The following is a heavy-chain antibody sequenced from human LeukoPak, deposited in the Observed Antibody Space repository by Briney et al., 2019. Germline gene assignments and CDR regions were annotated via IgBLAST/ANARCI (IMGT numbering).Heavy chain of an antibody. CDR3: AREGDYDILTGPGFDS. Sequence: PSEALSLTCAVYGGSFIGYSWTWIRQSPGKGREWIGEMNHSGSTNYNPSLKSRVTISVDTSKNQFSLKLTSVTAADTAVYYCAREGDYDILTGPGFDSWGQGTLVTVSS. CDR1: GGSFIGYS. J-gene: IGHJ4*02. D-gene: IGHD3-9*01. CDR2: MNHSGST. V-gene: IGHV4-34*01.